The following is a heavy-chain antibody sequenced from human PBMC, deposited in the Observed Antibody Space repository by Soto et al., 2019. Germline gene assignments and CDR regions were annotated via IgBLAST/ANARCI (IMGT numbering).Heavy chain of an antibody. CDR1: GGSFSGYY. CDR3: ARAREGIAVAGPWFDP. D-gene: IGHD6-19*01. V-gene: IGHV4-34*01. Sequence: SETLSLTCAVYGGSFSGYYWSWIRQPPGKGLEWIGEINHSGSTNHNPSLKSRVTISVDTSKNQFSLKLSSVTAADTAVYYCARAREGIAVAGPWFDPWGQGTLVTVSS. CDR2: INHSGST. J-gene: IGHJ5*02.